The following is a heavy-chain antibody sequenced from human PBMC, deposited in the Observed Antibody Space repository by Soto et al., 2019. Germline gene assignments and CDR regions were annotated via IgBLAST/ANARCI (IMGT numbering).Heavy chain of an antibody. D-gene: IGHD2-2*01. CDR3: ARSYCISTSCSPLPGW. Sequence: ASVKVSCKASGYTFTSYDINWVRQATGQGLEWMGWMNPNSGNTGYAQKFQGRVTMTRNTSISTAYMELSSLRSEDTAVYFCARSYCISTSCSPLPGWWGQGTLVTAPQ. CDR1: GYTFTSYD. J-gene: IGHJ4*02. CDR2: MNPNSGNT. V-gene: IGHV1-8*01.